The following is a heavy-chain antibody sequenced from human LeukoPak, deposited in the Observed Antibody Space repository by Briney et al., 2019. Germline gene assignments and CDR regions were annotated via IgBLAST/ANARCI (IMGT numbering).Heavy chain of an antibody. D-gene: IGHD6-6*01. CDR1: GYDFINYG. V-gene: IGHV1-18*01. J-gene: IGHJ4*02. CDR2: RSIYNGNT. Sequence: ASVKVSCKSSGYDFINYGISWVRQAPGQGLEWMGWRSIYNGNTDYKLQGRVTMTTDTSTNTAYMEVWSLRSDDTAVYYCARGGPFPSSSSSREYYLDYWGQGTLVTVSS. CDR3: ARGGPFPSSSSSREYYLDY.